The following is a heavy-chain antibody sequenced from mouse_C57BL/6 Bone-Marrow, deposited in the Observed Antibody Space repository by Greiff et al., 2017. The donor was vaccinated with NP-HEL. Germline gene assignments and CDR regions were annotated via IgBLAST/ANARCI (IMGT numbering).Heavy chain of an antibody. D-gene: IGHD1-1*01. CDR3: ARGGWDYGSSYGFAY. V-gene: IGHV1-69*01. Sequence: QVQLQQPGAELVMPGASVKLSCKASGYTFTSYWMHWVKQRPGQGLEWIGEIDPSDSYTNYNQKFKGKSTLTVDKSSSTASMQLSSLTSEDSAVYYCARGGWDYGSSYGFAYWGQGTLVTVSA. CDR1: GYTFTSYW. CDR2: IDPSDSYT. J-gene: IGHJ3*01.